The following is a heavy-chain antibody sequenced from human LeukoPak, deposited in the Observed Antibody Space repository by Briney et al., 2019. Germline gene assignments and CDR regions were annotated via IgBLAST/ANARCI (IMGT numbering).Heavy chain of an antibody. J-gene: IGHJ4*02. Sequence: PSETLSLTCTVYGGSFSSYYWTWIRQPPGKGLEWIGEINHSGSTYYNPSLKSRVTISVDTSKNQFSLKLSSVTAADTAMYYCAGGGGYCSDSNCYANHFDYWGQGTPVTVSS. V-gene: IGHV4-34*01. CDR2: INHSGST. CDR1: GGSFSSYY. CDR3: AGGGGYCSDSNCYANHFDY. D-gene: IGHD2-15*01.